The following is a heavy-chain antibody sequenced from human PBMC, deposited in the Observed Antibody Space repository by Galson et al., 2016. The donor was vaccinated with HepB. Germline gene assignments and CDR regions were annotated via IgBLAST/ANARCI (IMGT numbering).Heavy chain of an antibody. D-gene: IGHD6-19*01. Sequence: SETLSLTCAVSGGSVSSTSHFWGWIRQPPGKGLEWIMSIFYTGGTQYNPSLKSRVAISVDTFNNQFSLQLNSVTAADTAVYYCVGRYWVWGAFDIWGQGSMVTVSS. J-gene: IGHJ3*02. CDR2: IFYTGGT. CDR3: VGRYWVWGAFDI. CDR1: GGSVSSTSHF. V-gene: IGHV4-39*01.